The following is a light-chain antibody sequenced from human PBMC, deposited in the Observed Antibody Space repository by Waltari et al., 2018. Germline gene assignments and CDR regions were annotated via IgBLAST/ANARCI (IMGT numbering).Light chain of an antibody. Sequence: QSVLPQPPSAAGTPGPRVTISCSGGSSNIGSNTVNWYQHLPGTAPKLLIYSNHQRPSGVPDRFSGSRSGTSASLAISGLQSEDEADYSCAAWDYSLTGVVFGGGTKLTVL. J-gene: IGLJ2*01. V-gene: IGLV1-44*01. CDR2: SNH. CDR1: SSNIGSNT. CDR3: AAWDYSLTGVV.